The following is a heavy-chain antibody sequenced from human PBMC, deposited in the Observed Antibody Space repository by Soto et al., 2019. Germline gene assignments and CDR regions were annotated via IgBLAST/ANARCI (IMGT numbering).Heavy chain of an antibody. D-gene: IGHD2-15*01. Sequence: PPGKGLEWIGYINTSGSTYYNPSLKSRVTISVDTSKNQFSLKLSSVTAADTAVYYCARRFSGGSFEAGFALRGQRTPVIGTS. CDR2: INTSGST. J-gene: IGHJ5*02. CDR3: ARRFSGGSFEAGFAL. V-gene: IGHV4-30-4*01.